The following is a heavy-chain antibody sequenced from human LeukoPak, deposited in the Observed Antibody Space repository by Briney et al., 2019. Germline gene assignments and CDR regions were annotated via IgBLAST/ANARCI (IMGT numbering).Heavy chain of an antibody. Sequence: GGSLRLSCAASGFSFSTYWMTWVRQATGKGLEWVANIKQDGSEKYYVDSVKGRFTISRDNAKNSVYLQMNSLRAEDTAVYYCARWLQLRRTFDIWGQGTMVTVSS. D-gene: IGHD5-24*01. CDR3: ARWLQLRRTFDI. CDR1: GFSFSTYW. V-gene: IGHV3-7*01. J-gene: IGHJ3*02. CDR2: IKQDGSEK.